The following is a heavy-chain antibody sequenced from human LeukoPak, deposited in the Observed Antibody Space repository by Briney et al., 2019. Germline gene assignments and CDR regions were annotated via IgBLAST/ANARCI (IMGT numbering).Heavy chain of an antibody. D-gene: IGHD1-1*01. J-gene: IGHJ6*03. Sequence: SETLSLTCAVYGGSFSGYYWSWIRQPPGKGLEWIGYVDHTGSTNFNPSLNGRVSISRDTTKNLFSLRLRSVAAADTAVYFCARGRVSSSTWYSTYYYYFYMDVWGKGTTVTVSS. V-gene: IGHV4-59*01. CDR2: VDHTGST. CDR3: ARGRVSSSTWYSTYYYYFYMDV. CDR1: GGSFSGYY.